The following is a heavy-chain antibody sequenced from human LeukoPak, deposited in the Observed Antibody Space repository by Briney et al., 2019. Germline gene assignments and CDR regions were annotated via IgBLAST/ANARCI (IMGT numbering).Heavy chain of an antibody. CDR2: INPNSGGT. CDR1: GYTFTGYY. V-gene: IGHV1-2*02. Sequence: GASVKVSCKASGYTFTGYYMHWVRQAPGQGLEWMGWINPNSGGTNYAQKFQGRVTMTRDTSISTAYMELSRLRSDDTAVYYCARAPPTYYGSGSYYSGDPSDYWGQGALVTVSS. J-gene: IGHJ4*02. CDR3: ARAPPTYYGSGSYYSGDPSDY. D-gene: IGHD3-10*01.